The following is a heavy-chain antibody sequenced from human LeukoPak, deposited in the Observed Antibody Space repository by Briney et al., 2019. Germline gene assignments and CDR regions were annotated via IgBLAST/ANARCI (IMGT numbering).Heavy chain of an antibody. V-gene: IGHV1-18*04. J-gene: IGHJ6*03. CDR1: GYTFAGYY. D-gene: IGHD1-1*01. CDR3: ARDRLPGGYYYYYIDV. CDR2: ISAYNGNT. Sequence: GASVKLSCKASGYTFAGYYIHWVRQAPGQGLEWMGWISAYNGNTNYAHKLQGRVTITTDTSTSTAYMQMRSLRSEDTAVYSCARDRLPGGYYYYYIDVWGKGTTVTASS.